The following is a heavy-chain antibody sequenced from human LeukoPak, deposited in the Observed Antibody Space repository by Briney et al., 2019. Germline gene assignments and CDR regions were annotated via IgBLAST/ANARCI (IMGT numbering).Heavy chain of an antibody. CDR2: INPNSGGT. CDR1: GYTFTDYY. Sequence: GASVKVSCKTSGYTFTDYYMHWVRQAPGQGLEWMGWINPNSGGTNYAQKFQGRLTMTRDTSISTAYMELSRLRSDDTAVYYCARDLVNRKGATSWDDWFDPWGQGTLVTVSS. V-gene: IGHV1-2*02. J-gene: IGHJ5*02. CDR3: ARDLVNRKGATSWDDWFDP. D-gene: IGHD1-26*01.